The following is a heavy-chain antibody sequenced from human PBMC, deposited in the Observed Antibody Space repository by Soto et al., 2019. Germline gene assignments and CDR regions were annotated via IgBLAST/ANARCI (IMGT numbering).Heavy chain of an antibody. CDR1: GGSISSSSYY. Sequence: SETLSLTCTVSGGSISSSSYYWGLIRQPPGKGLEWIGSIYYSGSTYYNPSLKSRVTISVDTSKNQFSLKLSSVTAADTAVYYCARASRYCSGGSCHYFDYWGQGTLVTVS. CDR3: ARASRYCSGGSCHYFDY. D-gene: IGHD2-15*01. J-gene: IGHJ4*02. V-gene: IGHV4-39*01. CDR2: IYYSGST.